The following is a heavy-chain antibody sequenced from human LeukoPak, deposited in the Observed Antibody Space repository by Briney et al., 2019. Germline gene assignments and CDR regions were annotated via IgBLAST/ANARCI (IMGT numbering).Heavy chain of an antibody. Sequence: ASVKVSCKASGYTFTGYYMHWVRQAPGQGLEWMGWINPNSGGTNYAQKFQGRVTMTRDTSISTAYMELSRLRSDDTAVYYCASLRVRGGSQHYYYGMDVWGQGTTVTVSS. V-gene: IGHV1-2*02. D-gene: IGHD5-12*01. J-gene: IGHJ6*02. CDR3: ASLRVRGGSQHYYYGMDV. CDR2: INPNSGGT. CDR1: GYTFTGYY.